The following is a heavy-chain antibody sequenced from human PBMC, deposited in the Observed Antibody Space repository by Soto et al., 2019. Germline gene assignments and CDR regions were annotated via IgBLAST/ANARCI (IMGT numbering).Heavy chain of an antibody. V-gene: IGHV3-53*02. J-gene: IGHJ4*02. CDR1: GFSVNNIY. CDR3: SRDHTSGGYDF. D-gene: IGHD5-12*01. Sequence: DGQVVETGGGLSRPGGSLRISCAASGFSVNNIYMSWVRQAPGKGLEWVSTISDGGGTYYSDSVKGRFTVSRDSSKNTLSLHMSSLRVEDTAVYYCSRDHTSGGYDFRGPGTLVTVSS. CDR2: ISDGGGT.